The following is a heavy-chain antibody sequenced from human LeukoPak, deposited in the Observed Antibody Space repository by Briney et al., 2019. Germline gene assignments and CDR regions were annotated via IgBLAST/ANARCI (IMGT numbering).Heavy chain of an antibody. Sequence: GGSLRLSCAGSGFTFSIYAMAWVSQAPGKGLEWVSAISSGGSNTNYADSVKGRFTMSRDNSKNTLYLQMNSLTAEDTAVYYCGRRSCSGGSCNCDYWGQGTLVTVSS. V-gene: IGHV3-23*01. CDR1: GFTFSIYA. CDR2: ISSGGSNT. J-gene: IGHJ4*02. CDR3: GRRSCSGGSCNCDY. D-gene: IGHD2-15*01.